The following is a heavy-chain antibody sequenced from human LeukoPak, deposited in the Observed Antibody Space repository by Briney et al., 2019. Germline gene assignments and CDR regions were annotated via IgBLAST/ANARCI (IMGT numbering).Heavy chain of an antibody. Sequence: GGSLRLSCAASGFTFSSYGMHWVRQAPGKGLEWVAFIRYVGSNKYYADSVKGRFTISRDNSKNTLYLQMNSLRAEDTAVYYCAKVGSYDFWSGYSGYFDYWGQGTLVTVSS. CDR2: IRYVGSNK. V-gene: IGHV3-30*02. J-gene: IGHJ4*02. CDR3: AKVGSYDFWSGYSGYFDY. CDR1: GFTFSSYG. D-gene: IGHD3-3*01.